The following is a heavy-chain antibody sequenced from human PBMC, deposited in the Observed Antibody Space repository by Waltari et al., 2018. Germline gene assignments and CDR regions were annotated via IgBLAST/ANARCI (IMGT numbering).Heavy chain of an antibody. CDR1: GGSFSGYY. CDR2: INHSGST. Sequence: QVQLQQWGAGLLKPSETLSLTCAVSGGSFSGYYWSWIRQPPGKGLEWIGEINHSGSTNYNPSLKSRVTISVDTSKNQFSLKLSSVTAADTAVYYCARGVVKDFDYWGQGTLVTVSS. CDR3: ARGVVKDFDY. D-gene: IGHD3-22*01. V-gene: IGHV4-34*01. J-gene: IGHJ4*02.